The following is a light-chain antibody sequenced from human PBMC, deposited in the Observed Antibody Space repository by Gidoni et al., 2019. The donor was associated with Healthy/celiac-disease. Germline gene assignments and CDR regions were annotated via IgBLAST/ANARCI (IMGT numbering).Light chain of an antibody. CDR1: SSDVGGYNY. V-gene: IGLV2-14*01. J-gene: IGLJ2*01. Sequence: QSALTQPASVSGSPGHSITISCTGTSSDVGGYNYVSWYQQHPGKAPKLMIYDVSNRPSGVSNRFSGAKSGNTASLTISGLQAEDEADYYCSSYTSSSTPVVFGGGTKLTVI. CDR2: DVS. CDR3: SSYTSSSTPVV.